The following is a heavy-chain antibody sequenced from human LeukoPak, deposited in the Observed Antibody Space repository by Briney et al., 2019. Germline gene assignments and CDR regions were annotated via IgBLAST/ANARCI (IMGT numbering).Heavy chain of an antibody. CDR1: GFTFSSYW. J-gene: IGHJ4*02. D-gene: IGHD3-22*01. CDR3: AREAYYYDSSGYYRIFDY. Sequence: GALRLSCAASGFTFSSYWMSWVRQAPGKGLEWVANIKQDGSEKYYVDSVKGRFTISRDNAKNSLYLQTNSLRAEDTAVYYCAREAYYYDSSGYYRIFDYWGQGTLVTVSS. V-gene: IGHV3-7*01. CDR2: IKQDGSEK.